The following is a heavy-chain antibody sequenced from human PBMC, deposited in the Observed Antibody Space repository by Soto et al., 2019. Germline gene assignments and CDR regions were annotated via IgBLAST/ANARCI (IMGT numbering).Heavy chain of an antibody. J-gene: IGHJ5*02. CDR3: AKEPSGYSSDPHGFYP. V-gene: IGHV3-23*01. CDR1: GFTFSSYA. D-gene: IGHD6-19*01. Sequence: PGGSLRLSCAASGFTFSSYAMSWVRQAPGKGLEWVSAISGSGGSTYYADSVKGRFTISRDNSKNTLYLQMNSLRAEDTAVYYCAKEPSGYSSDPHGFYPWGQGTLVTVSS. CDR2: ISGSGGST.